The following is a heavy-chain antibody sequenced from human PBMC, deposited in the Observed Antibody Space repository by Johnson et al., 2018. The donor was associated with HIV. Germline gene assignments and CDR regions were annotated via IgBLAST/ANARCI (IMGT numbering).Heavy chain of an antibody. CDR2: TSNDGSNK. J-gene: IGHJ3*02. D-gene: IGHD1-26*01. CDR1: GFTLSSYG. V-gene: IGHV3-30*19. Sequence: QEQLVESGGGVVRPGGSLRLSCAASGFTLSSYGIHWVRQAPGKGLEWVAVTSNDGSNKYYADSVKGRFTIYRDNSKNTLYLQMNSLRAEDTAVYYCAKGRLVGATTYDAFDIWGQGTMVTVSS. CDR3: AKGRLVGATTYDAFDI.